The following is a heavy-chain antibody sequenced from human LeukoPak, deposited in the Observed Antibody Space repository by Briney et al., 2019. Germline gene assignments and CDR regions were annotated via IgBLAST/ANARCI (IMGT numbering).Heavy chain of an antibody. D-gene: IGHD3-22*01. J-gene: IGHJ3*02. CDR1: GGSISSSNW. CDR3: ARDTPVYYYDSSGPRAFDI. Sequence: SETLSLTCAVTGGSISSSNWWSWVRQPPGKGLVWIGEIYHSGSTNYNPSLKSRVTISVDKSKNQFSLKLSSVTAADTAVYYCARDTPVYYYDSSGPRAFDIWGQGTMVTVSS. CDR2: IYHSGST. V-gene: IGHV4-4*02.